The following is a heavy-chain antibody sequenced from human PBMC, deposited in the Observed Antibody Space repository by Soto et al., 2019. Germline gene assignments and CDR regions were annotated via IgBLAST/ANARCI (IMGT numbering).Heavy chain of an antibody. CDR3: ARDLDDFWSGPDAFDI. CDR2: ISSSSSTI. J-gene: IGHJ3*02. V-gene: IGHV3-48*02. CDR1: GFTFSSYS. Sequence: PGGSLRLSCAASGFTFSSYSMNWVRQAPGKGLEWVSYISSSSSTIYYADSVKGRFTISRDNAKNSLYLQMNSLRDEDTAVYYCARDLDDFWSGPDAFDIWGQGTMVTVSS. D-gene: IGHD3-3*01.